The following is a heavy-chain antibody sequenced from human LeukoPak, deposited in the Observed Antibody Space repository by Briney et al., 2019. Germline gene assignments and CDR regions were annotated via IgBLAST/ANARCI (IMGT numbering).Heavy chain of an antibody. V-gene: IGHV4-34*01. CDR2: INHSGST. J-gene: IGHJ6*03. D-gene: IGHD5-12*01. CDR3: ARGGYSGYEGYMDV. CDR1: GGSFSGYY. Sequence: SETLSLTCAVYGGSFSGYYWSWIRQPPGKGLEWIGEINHSGSTNYNPSLKSRVTISVDTSKNQFSLKLSSVTAADTAVYYCARGGYSGYEGYMDVWGKGTTVTVSS.